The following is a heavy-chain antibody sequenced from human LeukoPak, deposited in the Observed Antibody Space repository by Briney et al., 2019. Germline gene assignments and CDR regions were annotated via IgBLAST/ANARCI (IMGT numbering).Heavy chain of an antibody. V-gene: IGHV4-34*01. CDR1: GGSFSGYY. D-gene: IGHD6-13*01. CDR3: ARGRQQGREGSFDY. CDR2: INHSGST. Sequence: SETLSLTCAVYGGSFSGYYWGWIRQPPGKGLEWIGEINHSGSTNYNPSLKSRVTISVDTSKNQFSLKLSSMTAADTAVYYCARGRQQGREGSFDYWGQGTLVTVSS. J-gene: IGHJ4*02.